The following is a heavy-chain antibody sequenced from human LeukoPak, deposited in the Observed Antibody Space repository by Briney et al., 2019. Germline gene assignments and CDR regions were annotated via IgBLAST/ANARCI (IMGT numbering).Heavy chain of an antibody. V-gene: IGHV3-30-3*01. J-gene: IGHJ4*02. D-gene: IGHD7-27*01. CDR2: ISYGGSNK. Sequence: PGRSLRLSCAASGFTFSSYAMHWVRQAPGKGLEWVAVISYGGSNKYYADSVKGRFTISRDNSKNTLYLQMNSLRAEDTAVYYCARSLTGVTSYWGQGTLVTVSS. CDR3: ARSLTGVTSY. CDR1: GFTFSSYA.